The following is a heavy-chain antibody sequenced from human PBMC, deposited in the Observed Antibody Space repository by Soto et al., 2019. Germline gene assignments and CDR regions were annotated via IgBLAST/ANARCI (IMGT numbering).Heavy chain of an antibody. J-gene: IGHJ4*02. CDR3: ARDPGDSSGWLAFDY. CDR2: ISYDGSNK. Sequence: VQLVESGGGVVQPGRSLRLSCAASGFTFSSYAMHWVRQAPGKGLEWVAVISYDGSNKYYADSVKGRFTISRDNSKNTLYLQMNSLRAEDTAVYYCARDPGDSSGWLAFDYWGQGTLVTVSS. D-gene: IGHD6-19*01. V-gene: IGHV3-30-3*01. CDR1: GFTFSSYA.